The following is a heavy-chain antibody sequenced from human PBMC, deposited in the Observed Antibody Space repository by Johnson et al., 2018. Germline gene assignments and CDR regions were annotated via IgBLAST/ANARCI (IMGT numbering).Heavy chain of an antibody. D-gene: IGHD1-26*01. J-gene: IGHJ3*02. Sequence: VQLVESGGGVVRPGGSLRLSCAASGFTFDDYAMHWVRQAPGKGREWVSGISWNSGSIGYADSVKGRFTISRDNAKNSLYLQMNSLRAEDTALYHCARGGGSYSAFDIWGQGTMVTVSS. CDR2: ISWNSGSI. V-gene: IGHV3-9*01. CDR1: GFTFDDYA. CDR3: ARGGGSYSAFDI.